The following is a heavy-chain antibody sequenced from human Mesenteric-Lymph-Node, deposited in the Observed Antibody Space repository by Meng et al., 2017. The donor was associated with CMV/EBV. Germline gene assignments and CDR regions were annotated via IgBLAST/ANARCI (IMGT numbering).Heavy chain of an antibody. CDR1: GYTFTGYD. J-gene: IGHJ4*02. CDR2: IDPDSGGT. V-gene: IGHV1-2*06. CDR3: ASGPYCSSASCHDY. D-gene: IGHD2-2*01. Sequence: SGYTFTGYDIHWVRQAPGQGLEWMGRIDPDSGGTDYAQKFQGRVTMTRDTSISTAYMELSSLRSEDTAVYYCASGPYCSSASCHDYWGQGTLVTVSS.